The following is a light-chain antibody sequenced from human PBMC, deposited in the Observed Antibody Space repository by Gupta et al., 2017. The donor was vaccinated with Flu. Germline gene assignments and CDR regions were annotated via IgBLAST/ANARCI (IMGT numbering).Light chain of an antibody. CDR3: QQYNSYSWT. Sequence: DIQMTQSPSTLSASVGDRVTITCRASQSISSWLAWYQQKPGKAPKLLIYKASSLKSGVPLRFSGSGSGTEFTLTISNLQPDDFATYYCQQYNSYSWTFGQGTKVEI. V-gene: IGKV1-5*03. CDR1: QSISSW. CDR2: KAS. J-gene: IGKJ1*01.